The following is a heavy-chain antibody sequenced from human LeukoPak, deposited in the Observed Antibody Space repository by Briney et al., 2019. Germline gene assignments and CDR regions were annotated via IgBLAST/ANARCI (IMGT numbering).Heavy chain of an antibody. J-gene: IGHJ3*02. D-gene: IGHD4-23*01. CDR3: AKDVRGGNFRAFDI. Sequence: PGGSLRLSCAASGFTFTSDWMNWVRQAPGKGLEWVASINQDGSMKYYVDSVKGRFTISRDNAKNSLYLQMNSLTAEDTAVYYCAKDVRGGNFRAFDIWGQGTMVTVSS. V-gene: IGHV3-7*01. CDR2: INQDGSMK. CDR1: GFTFTSDW.